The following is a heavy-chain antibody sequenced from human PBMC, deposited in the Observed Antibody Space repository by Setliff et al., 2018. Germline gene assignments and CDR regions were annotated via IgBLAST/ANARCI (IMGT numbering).Heavy chain of an antibody. J-gene: IGHJ6*03. Sequence: GGSLRLSCAASGFTFSSYSMNWVRQAPGKGLEWVSYISSRSTYIGYADSVKGRFTISRDNANQSLYLQMNSLRAEDTAVYYCARLALTGYDSSGYYYALEYYYYMDVWGKGTTVTVSS. CDR2: ISSRSTYI. V-gene: IGHV3-21*01. CDR1: GFTFSSYS. D-gene: IGHD3-22*01. CDR3: ARLALTGYDSSGYYYALEYYYYMDV.